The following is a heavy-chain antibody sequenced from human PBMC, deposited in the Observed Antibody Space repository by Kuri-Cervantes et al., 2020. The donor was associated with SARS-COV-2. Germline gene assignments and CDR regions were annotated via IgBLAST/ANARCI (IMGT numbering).Heavy chain of an antibody. J-gene: IGHJ6*02. CDR3: AKALPLGHQSYYPMDV. CDR1: GFTFSDFA. V-gene: IGHV3-23*01. D-gene: IGHD3-22*01. CDR2: LTSTEGLA. Sequence: GGSLRLSCSASGFTFSDFAMTWVCQAPGKGLEWASSLTSTEGLAYYADSVRGRFTISRDNSRNILFLQMSSLRVEDSAVYYCAKALPLGHQSYYPMDVWGQGATVTVSS.